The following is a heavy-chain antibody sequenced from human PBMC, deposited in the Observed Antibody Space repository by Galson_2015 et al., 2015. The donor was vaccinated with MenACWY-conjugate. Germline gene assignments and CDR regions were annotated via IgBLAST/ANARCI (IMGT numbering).Heavy chain of an antibody. J-gene: IGHJ1*01. CDR1: GGSLNAAPYF. Sequence: ETLSLTCTVSGGSLNAAPYFWGWVRQTPGKGLEWLGNVYFSGSPSYNPSLQGRVTIWAATSKNLLSLQIISVTGADTAVYYWVRGWSGTHPFHRWGQGTLVTVSS. V-gene: IGHV4-39*07. CDR2: VYFSGSP. CDR3: VRGWSGTHPFHR. D-gene: IGHD3-3*01.